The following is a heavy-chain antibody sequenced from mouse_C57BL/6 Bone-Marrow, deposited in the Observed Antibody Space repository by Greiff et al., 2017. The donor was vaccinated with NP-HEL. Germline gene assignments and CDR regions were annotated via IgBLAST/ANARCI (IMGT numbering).Heavy chain of an antibody. V-gene: IGHV1-52*01. CDR3: ARDGLAWFAY. Sequence: QVQLQQPGAELVRPGSSVKLSCKASGYTFTSYWMHWVKQRPIQGLEWIGNIDPSDSETRYNQKFKDKATLTVDKSSSTAYMQLSSLTSEDSAVDYCARDGLAWFAYWGQGTLVTVSA. J-gene: IGHJ3*01. D-gene: IGHD2-3*01. CDR2: IDPSDSET. CDR1: GYTFTSYW.